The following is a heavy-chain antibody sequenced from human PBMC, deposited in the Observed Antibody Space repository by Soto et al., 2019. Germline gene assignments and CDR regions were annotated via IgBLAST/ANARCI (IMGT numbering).Heavy chain of an antibody. CDR2: ISPYNGNT. V-gene: IGHV1-18*01. J-gene: IGHJ4*02. CDR1: GYTFTSYG. Sequence: QIQLVQSGGEVKEPGASVKVSCKASGYTFTSYGISWVRQAPGQGLEWMGWISPYNGNTDYAQNLQGRVTMTTDTSTSTGYMELRSLRSDDTAVYYCARGGIVRGLIIKYYFDYWGQGTLVTVSS. CDR3: ARGGIVRGLIIKYYFDY. D-gene: IGHD3-10*01.